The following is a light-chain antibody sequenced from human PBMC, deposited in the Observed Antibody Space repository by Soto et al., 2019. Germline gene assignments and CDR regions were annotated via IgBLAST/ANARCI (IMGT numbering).Light chain of an antibody. V-gene: IGKV1-8*01. CDR1: QGIRSY. Sequence: AIRMTQSPSSLSASTGDRVTITCRASQGIRSYLAWYQQKPGKAPKLLIYAASTLQSGVPSRFSGSGSGTDFTLTISCLQSEDFATYYCQQYYSYPLTFCGGTKVEIK. CDR3: QQYYSYPLT. J-gene: IGKJ4*01. CDR2: AAS.